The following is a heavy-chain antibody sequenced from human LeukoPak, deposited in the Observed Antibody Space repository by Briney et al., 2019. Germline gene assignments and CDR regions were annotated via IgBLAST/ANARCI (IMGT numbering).Heavy chain of an antibody. V-gene: IGHV4-30-2*01. CDR2: IYHSGST. J-gene: IGHJ4*02. D-gene: IGHD3-22*01. CDR3: ARTDYDSSGYLHFDY. CDR1: GGSISSGGYS. Sequence: SETLSLTCAVSGGSISSGGYSWSWIRQPPGQGLEWIGYIYHSGSTYYDPSLKSRVTISVDRSKNQFSLKLSSVTAADTAVYYCARTDYDSSGYLHFDYWGQGTLVTVSS.